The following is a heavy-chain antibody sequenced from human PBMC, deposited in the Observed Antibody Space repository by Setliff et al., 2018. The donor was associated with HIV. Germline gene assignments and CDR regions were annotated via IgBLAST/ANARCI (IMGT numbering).Heavy chain of an antibody. Sequence: PSETLSLTCTVSGGSISSHYWSWIRQPPGKGLEWIGSIYYSGSTNYNPSLKSRVSMSLDTSKNQFSLKLTSVTAADTAVYYFARGGTSSNWFDPWGQGTLVTVSS. J-gene: IGHJ5*02. CDR1: GGSISSHY. D-gene: IGHD1-26*01. CDR3: ARGGTSSNWFDP. CDR2: IYYSGST. V-gene: IGHV4-59*11.